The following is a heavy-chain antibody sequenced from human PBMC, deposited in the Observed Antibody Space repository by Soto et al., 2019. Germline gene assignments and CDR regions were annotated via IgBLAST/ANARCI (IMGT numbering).Heavy chain of an antibody. D-gene: IGHD6-13*01. Sequence: QLQLQESGPGLVKPSETLSLTCTVSGGSISSSSYYWGWIRQPPGKGLEWIGSIYYSGSPYYNPSLTSQVTISVDTSKNQFSLKLSSVTAADTAVYYCARLRSSWYYFDYWGQGTLVTVSS. J-gene: IGHJ4*02. V-gene: IGHV4-39*01. CDR1: GGSISSSSYY. CDR3: ARLRSSWYYFDY. CDR2: IYYSGSP.